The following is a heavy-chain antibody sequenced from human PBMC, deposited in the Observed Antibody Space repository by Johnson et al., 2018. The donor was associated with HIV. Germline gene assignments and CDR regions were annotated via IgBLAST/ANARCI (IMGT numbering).Heavy chain of an antibody. D-gene: IGHD5-18*01. CDR3: ARVSLAYSYGYDAFDI. CDR2: IYSGGVT. J-gene: IGHJ3*02. V-gene: IGHV3-66*02. CDR1: GFTVSRNY. Sequence: VQLVESGGGLVQRGGSLRLSCAGSGFTVSRNYMSWVRQAPGMGLAWVSIIYSGGVTHYADSVKGRFTISRDNSKNTLYLQMNSLRTEDTAVYYCARVSLAYSYGYDAFDIWGQGTMVTVSS.